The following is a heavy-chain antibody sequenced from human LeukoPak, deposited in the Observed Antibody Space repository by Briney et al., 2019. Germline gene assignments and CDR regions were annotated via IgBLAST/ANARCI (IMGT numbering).Heavy chain of an antibody. CDR1: GFTFSDYY. CDR2: ISSSGSTI. Sequence: GGSLRLSCAASGFTFSDYYMSWIRQAPGKGLEWVSYISSSGSTIYYADSVKGRFTTSRDNAKNSLYLQMNSLRAEDTAVYYCARDKSGGATSFDYWGQGTLVTVSS. CDR3: ARDKSGGATSFDY. D-gene: IGHD1-26*01. J-gene: IGHJ4*02. V-gene: IGHV3-11*01.